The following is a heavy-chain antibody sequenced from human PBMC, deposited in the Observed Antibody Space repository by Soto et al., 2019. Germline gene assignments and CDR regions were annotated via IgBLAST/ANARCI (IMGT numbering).Heavy chain of an antibody. J-gene: IGHJ4*02. V-gene: IGHV1-8*01. CDR3: ARGSLRYGSGRWGY. Sequence: GPVKVSCKASGYTFTSYDINWVRQATGQGREWMGWMNPNSGNTGYAQKFQGRVTMTRNTSISTAYMELSSLRSEDTAVYYCARGSLRYGSGRWGYWGQGTLVT. CDR1: GYTFTSYD. CDR2: MNPNSGNT. D-gene: IGHD3-10*01.